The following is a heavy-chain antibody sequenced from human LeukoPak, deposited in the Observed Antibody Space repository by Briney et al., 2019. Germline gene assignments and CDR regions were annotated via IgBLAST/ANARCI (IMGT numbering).Heavy chain of an antibody. D-gene: IGHD3-22*01. CDR1: GGSFSGYY. CDR2: INHSGST. CDR3: ARGGLRYYDSSGYYSNWFDP. V-gene: IGHV4-34*01. Sequence: PSETLSLTCAVYGGSFSGYYWSWIRQPPGKGLEWIGEINHSGSTNYNPSLQSRVTISVDTSKNQFSLKLSSVTAADTAVYYCARGGLRYYDSSGYYSNWFDPWGQGTLVTVSS. J-gene: IGHJ5*02.